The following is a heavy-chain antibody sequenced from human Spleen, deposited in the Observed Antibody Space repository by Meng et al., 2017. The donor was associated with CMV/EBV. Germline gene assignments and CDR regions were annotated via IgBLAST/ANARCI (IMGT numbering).Heavy chain of an antibody. J-gene: IGHJ4*02. Sequence: AASGFISTGYSIHWVRQAPGRGLEWVAVISYDGSNIYYADSVRGRFAISRDSSKNTVNLQMNSLRVEDTAVYYCAREPIAVAASFDYWGQGTLVTVSS. CDR2: ISYDGSNI. CDR3: AREPIAVAASFDY. V-gene: IGHV3-30*09. D-gene: IGHD6-19*01. CDR1: GFISTGYS.